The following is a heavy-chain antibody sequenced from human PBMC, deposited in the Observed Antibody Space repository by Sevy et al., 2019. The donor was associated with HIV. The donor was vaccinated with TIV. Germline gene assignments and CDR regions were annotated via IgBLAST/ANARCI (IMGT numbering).Heavy chain of an antibody. J-gene: IGHJ4*02. D-gene: IGHD3-22*01. CDR1: GFPFSHYA. Sequence: GGSLRLSCAASGFPFSHYAMNWVRQAPGKGLEWILYINSDSDTMYYGGSVKGRFTISRDNAKNSLYLHMNSLRDEDTAVYYCARERGTYYDTTGYPYLLEAGFDYWGQGTLVTVSS. V-gene: IGHV3-48*02. CDR2: INSDSDTM. CDR3: ARERGTYYDTTGYPYLLEAGFDY.